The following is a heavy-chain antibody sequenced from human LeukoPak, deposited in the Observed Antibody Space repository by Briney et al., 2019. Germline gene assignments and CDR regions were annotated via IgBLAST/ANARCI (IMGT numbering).Heavy chain of an antibody. Sequence: GGSLRLSCAASGFTVSSNYMSWVRQAPGKGLEWVSAISGSGGSTYYADSVKGRFTISRDNSKNTVYLQVNSLRAEDTAVYYCAKGHCSGGSCYPDYWGQGTLVTVSS. CDR3: AKGHCSGGSCYPDY. D-gene: IGHD2-15*01. J-gene: IGHJ4*02. CDR2: ISGSGGST. V-gene: IGHV3-23*01. CDR1: GFTVSSNY.